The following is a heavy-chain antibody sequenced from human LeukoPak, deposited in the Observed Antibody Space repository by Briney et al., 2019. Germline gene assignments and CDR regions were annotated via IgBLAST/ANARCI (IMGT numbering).Heavy chain of an antibody. V-gene: IGHV3-23*01. D-gene: IGHD6-19*01. CDR1: GFTFSSYA. Sequence: GGSLRLSCAASGFTFSSYAMNWVRQAPGKGLEWVSAISGSGDSTYYADSVKGRFTISRDNSKNTLYLQMNSLRAEDTAVYYCAKATIAVADAPDYWGQGTLVTVSS. CDR2: ISGSGDST. J-gene: IGHJ4*02. CDR3: AKATIAVADAPDY.